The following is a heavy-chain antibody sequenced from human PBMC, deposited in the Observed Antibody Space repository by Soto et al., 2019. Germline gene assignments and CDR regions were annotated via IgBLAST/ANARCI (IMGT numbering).Heavy chain of an antibody. CDR3: ARGGDCSSTSCYIIDY. V-gene: IGHV4-31*03. D-gene: IGHD2-2*02. CDR2: IYYSGST. CDR1: GGSISSGGYY. Sequence: QVQLQESGPGLVKPSQTLSLTCTVSGGSISSGGYYWSWIRQHPGKGLEWIGYIYYSGSTYYNPSLKSRVTISVDTSKNQFSLKPSSVTAADTAVYYCARGGDCSSTSCYIIDYWGQGTLVTVSS. J-gene: IGHJ4*02.